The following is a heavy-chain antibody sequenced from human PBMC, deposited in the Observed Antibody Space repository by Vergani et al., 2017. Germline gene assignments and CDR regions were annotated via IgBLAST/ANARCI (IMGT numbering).Heavy chain of an antibody. CDR3: ARGRAPGHGGLKPLGVGNWFDP. Sequence: QVQLVQSGAEVKKPGSSVKVSCKASGGTFSSYAISWVRQAPGQGLEWMGGIIPIFGTANYAQKFQGRVTITADESTSTAYMELSSLRSEDTAVYYCARGRAPGHGGLKPLGVGNWFDPWGQGTLVTVSS. J-gene: IGHJ5*02. D-gene: IGHD1-26*01. V-gene: IGHV1-69*01. CDR1: GGTFSSYA. CDR2: IIPIFGTA.